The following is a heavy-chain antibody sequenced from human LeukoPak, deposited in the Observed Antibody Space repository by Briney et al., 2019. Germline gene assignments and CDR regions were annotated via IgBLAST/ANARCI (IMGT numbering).Heavy chain of an antibody. D-gene: IGHD3-9*01. V-gene: IGHV1-18*01. CDR2: ISAYNGNT. CDR3: ARDGYYDILTGDYYYYGMDV. CDR1: GYTFTSYG. J-gene: IGHJ6*02. Sequence: ASVKVSCKASGYTFTSYGISWVRQAPGQGLEWMGWISAYNGNTNYAQKLQGRVTMTTDTSTSTAYMELRNLRSDDTAVYYCARDGYYDILTGDYYYYGMDVWGQGTTVTVSS.